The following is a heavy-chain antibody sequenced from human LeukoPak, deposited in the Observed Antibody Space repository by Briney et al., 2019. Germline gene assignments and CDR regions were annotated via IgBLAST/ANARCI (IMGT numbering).Heavy chain of an antibody. Sequence: GGSLRLSCAASGFNVSSNYMSWVRQAPGKGLEWVSVIYSGGSTYYADSVKGRFTISRDNSKNTLYLQMNSLRAEDTAVYYCARDPYGDYYFDYWGQGTLVTVSS. CDR2: IYSGGST. CDR1: GFNVSSNY. V-gene: IGHV3-66*01. J-gene: IGHJ4*02. D-gene: IGHD4-17*01. CDR3: ARDPYGDYYFDY.